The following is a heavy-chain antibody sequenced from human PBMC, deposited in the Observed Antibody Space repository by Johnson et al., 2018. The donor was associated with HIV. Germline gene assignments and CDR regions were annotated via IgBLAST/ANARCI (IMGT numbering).Heavy chain of an antibody. J-gene: IGHJ3*02. CDR3: AREPGIAVAGTDAFDI. Sequence: QVQLVESGGGVVKPGRSLRLSCAASGFTFSSFAMHWVRQAPGKGLEWVAVISSDVSNKYYADSVKGRFTISRDNSKNTLYLQMNSLSAEDTAVYYCAREPGIAVAGTDAFDIWGQGTMVTVSS. CDR1: GFTFSSFA. CDR2: ISSDVSNK. D-gene: IGHD6-19*01. V-gene: IGHV3-30-3*01.